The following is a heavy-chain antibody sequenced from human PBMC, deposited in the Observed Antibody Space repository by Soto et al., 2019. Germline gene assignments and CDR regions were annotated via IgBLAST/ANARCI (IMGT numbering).Heavy chain of an antibody. J-gene: IGHJ4*02. Sequence: QVQLVQSGAEVKKPGASVKVSCKASGYTFTSYAIHWVRQAPGHRLEWMGWINAGNGNTKYSQKFQDRVTITRDTSASTAYMELSSLRSEDTAVYYCARDLGGGPDYWGQGTLVTVSS. D-gene: IGHD2-15*01. CDR3: ARDLGGGPDY. V-gene: IGHV1-3*01. CDR2: INAGNGNT. CDR1: GYTFTSYA.